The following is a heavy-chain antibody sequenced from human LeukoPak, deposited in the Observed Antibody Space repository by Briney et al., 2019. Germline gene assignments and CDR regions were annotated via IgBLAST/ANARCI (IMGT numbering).Heavy chain of an antibody. D-gene: IGHD3-22*01. CDR3: ARSIRYYYDSSGSAYFDL. CDR1: GGSISSGGYY. J-gene: IGHJ2*01. CDR2: IYYSGST. V-gene: IGHV4-31*03. Sequence: PSQTLSLTCTVSGGSISSGGYYWSWIRQHPGKGLEWIGYIYYSGSTYYNPPLKSRVTISVDTSKNQFSLKLSSVTAADTAVYYCARSIRYYYDSSGSAYFDLWGRGTLVTVSS.